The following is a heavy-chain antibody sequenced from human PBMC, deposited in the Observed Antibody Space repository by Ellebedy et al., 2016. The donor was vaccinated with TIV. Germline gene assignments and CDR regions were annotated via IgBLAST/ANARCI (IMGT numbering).Heavy chain of an antibody. CDR3: ARDGYCSGGSCYYYSGLDV. D-gene: IGHD2-15*01. J-gene: IGHJ6*02. CDR1: GFTVSTNY. Sequence: GESLKISCAASGFTVSTNYMSLVRHAPGKGLEWVSVTHSRGSTYYSDSVKGRFSISSDNSKNTLSLQMTGLRAEDTAVYYCARDGYCSGGSCYYYSGLDVWGQGTTVTVSS. V-gene: IGHV3-53*01. CDR2: THSRGST.